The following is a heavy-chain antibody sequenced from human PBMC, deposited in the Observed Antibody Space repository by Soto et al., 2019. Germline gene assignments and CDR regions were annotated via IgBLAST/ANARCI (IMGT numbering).Heavy chain of an antibody. CDR3: ARLGGAAAAGTIFDY. CDR1: GGSFSGYY. Sequence: PSETLSLTCAVYGGSFSGYYWTWIRQPPGKGLEWIGEINHRGSTNYNPSLKSRVTISVDTSRNQFSLKLNSVTAADTAVYYCARLGGAAAAGTIFDYWGQGTLVTVSS. D-gene: IGHD6-13*01. CDR2: INHRGST. V-gene: IGHV4-34*01. J-gene: IGHJ4*02.